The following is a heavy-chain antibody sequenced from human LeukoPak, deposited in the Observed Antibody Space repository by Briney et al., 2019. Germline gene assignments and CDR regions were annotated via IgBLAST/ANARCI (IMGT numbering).Heavy chain of an antibody. CDR1: GGSISSSCYS. D-gene: IGHD1-26*01. Sequence: SETLSLTCTASGGSISSSCYSWGWIRQPPGKGLEWIGSMYCRGSIYYNPSLKSRVTMSVVTSKTHFSLKLGSVTAADTAVYYCARHGNIVGAITTAFDIWGQGTMVTVSS. CDR3: ARHGNIVGAITTAFDI. CDR2: MYCRGSI. J-gene: IGHJ3*02. V-gene: IGHV4-39*01.